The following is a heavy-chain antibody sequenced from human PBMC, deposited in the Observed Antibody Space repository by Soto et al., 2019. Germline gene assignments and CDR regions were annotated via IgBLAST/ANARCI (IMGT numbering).Heavy chain of an antibody. J-gene: IGHJ2*01. V-gene: IGHV1-2*04. CDR3: ARGTPMAWYFDL. CDR1: GYSFTNYY. D-gene: IGHD5-18*01. CDR2: INPNSGGT. Sequence: ASVKVSCKASGYSFTNYYMHWVRQAPGQGLEWMGWINPNSGGTNYAQKFQGWVTMTRDTSISTAYMELSRLRSDDTAVYYCARGTPMAWYFDLWGRGTLVTVSS.